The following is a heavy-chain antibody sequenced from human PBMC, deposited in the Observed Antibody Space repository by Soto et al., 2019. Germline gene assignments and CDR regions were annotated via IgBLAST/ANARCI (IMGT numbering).Heavy chain of an antibody. Sequence: QVQLVQSGGDVKTPGASVKVSCTSSRYTFTSHGIAWVRQAPGQGLEWMGWISTFNGKTDYAQKFQGRVTMTADTLTSTVHMELRSLRSDDTDVYYCARLLTEGATFREDAFDLWGQGTKVTVSS. CDR3: ARLLTEGATFREDAFDL. CDR2: ISTFNGKT. CDR1: RYTFTSHG. J-gene: IGHJ3*01. D-gene: IGHD1-26*01. V-gene: IGHV1-18*01.